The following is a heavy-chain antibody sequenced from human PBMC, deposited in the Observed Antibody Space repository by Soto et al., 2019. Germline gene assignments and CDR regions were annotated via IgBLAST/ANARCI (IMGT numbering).Heavy chain of an antibody. CDR2: ISGSGGST. CDR1: GFTFSSYA. Sequence: EVQLLESGGGLVQPGGSLRLSCAASGFTFSSYAMSWVRQAPGKGLEWVSAISGSGGSTYYADSVKGRFTISRDNSKNTRYRQMNSLRAEDTAVYYCAKGRITMFGVALAWGQGTLVTVSS. J-gene: IGHJ5*02. V-gene: IGHV3-23*01. D-gene: IGHD3-3*01. CDR3: AKGRITMFGVALA.